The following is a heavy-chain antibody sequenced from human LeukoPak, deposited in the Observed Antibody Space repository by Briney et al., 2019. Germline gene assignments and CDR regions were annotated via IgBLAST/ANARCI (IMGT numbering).Heavy chain of an antibody. CDR3: ARGGGEQQLVQAIWGYYYYMDV. Sequence: ASVKVSCKASGGTFSSYAISWVRQAPGQGLEWMGGIIPIFGTANYAQKFQGRVTITTDESTSTAYMELSSLRSEDTAVYYCARGGGEQQLVQAIWGYYYYMDVWGKGTTVTVSS. CDR1: GGTFSSYA. D-gene: IGHD6-13*01. V-gene: IGHV1-69*05. J-gene: IGHJ6*03. CDR2: IIPIFGTA.